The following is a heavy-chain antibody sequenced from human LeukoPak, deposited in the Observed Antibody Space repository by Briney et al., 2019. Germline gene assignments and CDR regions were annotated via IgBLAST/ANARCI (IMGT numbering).Heavy chain of an antibody. CDR2: ILTGGTT. D-gene: IGHD2-21*01. CDR3: ARVFDKDV. J-gene: IGHJ6*03. Sequence: SETLSLTCTVSGGSISGSYWSWVRQPAGKGLEWIGRILTGGTTHYNPSLKSRVTMSVDTSKNQFSLRLSSVTAADTAVYYCARVFDKDVWGKGTTVTVSS. V-gene: IGHV4-4*07. CDR1: GGSISGSY.